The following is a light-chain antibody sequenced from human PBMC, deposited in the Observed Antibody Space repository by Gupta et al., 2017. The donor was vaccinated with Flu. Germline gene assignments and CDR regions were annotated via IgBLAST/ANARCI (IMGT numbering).Light chain of an antibody. CDR2: AAS. CDR3: QQYGNSPIT. J-gene: IGKJ5*01. CDR1: QSVSSNY. V-gene: IGKV3-20*01. Sequence: ETVLTQSPGTLSLSPGDRATLSCRASQSVSSNYLAWYQQKPGQAPRLLIYAASSRATGIPDRFSGSGSGTDFTLTISRLEPEDFAMYYCQQYGNSPITFGQGIRLEIK.